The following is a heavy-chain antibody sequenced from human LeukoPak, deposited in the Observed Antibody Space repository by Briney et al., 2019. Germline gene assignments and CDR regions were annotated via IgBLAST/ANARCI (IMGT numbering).Heavy chain of an antibody. CDR3: ATGVVTGTSR. D-gene: IGHD1-1*01. V-gene: IGHV3-15*01. CDR2: IRSKTEGETK. CDR1: RITFRNAW. J-gene: IGHJ4*02. Sequence: GGSLRLSCAVSRITFRNAWMSWVRQAPGKGLEWVARIRSKTEGETKEYAASVKGRFTISRDDSRSRLYLQMNSLKTEGTAVYYCATGVVTGTSRWGQGTLVTVSS.